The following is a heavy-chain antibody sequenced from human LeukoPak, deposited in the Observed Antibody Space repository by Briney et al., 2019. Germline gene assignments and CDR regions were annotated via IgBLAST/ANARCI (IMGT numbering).Heavy chain of an antibody. CDR1: GFTFTNYA. J-gene: IGHJ4*02. CDR2: INTYTGNP. Sequence: GASVKVSCKASGFTFTNYALSWVRQAPGQGLEWMGWINTYTGNPTYAQGFTGRFVFSLDTSVSTAYLQISSLKAEDTAVYYCARWDYDSSGYALYYFDYWGQGTLVTVSS. V-gene: IGHV7-4-1*02. CDR3: ARWDYDSSGYALYYFDY. D-gene: IGHD3-22*01.